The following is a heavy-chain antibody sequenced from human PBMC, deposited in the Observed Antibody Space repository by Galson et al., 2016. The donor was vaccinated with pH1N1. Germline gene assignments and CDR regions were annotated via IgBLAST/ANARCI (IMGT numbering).Heavy chain of an antibody. CDR2: IIPILGAP. V-gene: IGHV1-69*10. J-gene: IGHJ4*02. D-gene: IGHD6-25*01. CDR1: RDTFINYA. Sequence: SVKDSCKASRDTFINYAFSWVRQAPGKGLEWMGGIIPILGAPNYAQNFQGRVTISTDKSTTTAYMELTGLTSGDTAIYYCARMSSGYNTIDSWGQGTLITVSS. CDR3: ARMSSGYNTIDS.